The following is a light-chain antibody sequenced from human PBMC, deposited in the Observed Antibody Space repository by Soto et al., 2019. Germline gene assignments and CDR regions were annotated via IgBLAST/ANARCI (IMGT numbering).Light chain of an antibody. CDR2: KAS. J-gene: IGKJ2*01. CDR3: QQYKSYPYT. Sequence: DIQMTQSPSTLSASRGDRVTITCRASQRIGDWLAWYQQKPGRAPNLLIYKASSLESGVPSRFIGSVSGTEFTLNISSLQPDDFATYYCQQYKSYPYTFGQGTKLEMK. V-gene: IGKV1-5*03. CDR1: QRIGDW.